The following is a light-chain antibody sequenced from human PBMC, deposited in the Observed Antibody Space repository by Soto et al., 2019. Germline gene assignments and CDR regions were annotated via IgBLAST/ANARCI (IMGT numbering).Light chain of an antibody. Sequence: EIVMTQSPATLSVSPGERATLSCRASQSVSSNFAWYQQKRGQAPRLLIYGASTRATGIPARFSGSGSGTEFTLTVSSLQYEDVAVYYCQQYKNWPLTFGGGTKVEIK. CDR1: QSVSSN. J-gene: IGKJ4*01. CDR3: QQYKNWPLT. V-gene: IGKV3-15*01. CDR2: GAS.